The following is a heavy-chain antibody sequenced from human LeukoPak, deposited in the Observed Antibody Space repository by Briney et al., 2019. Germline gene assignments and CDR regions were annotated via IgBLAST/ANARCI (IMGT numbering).Heavy chain of an antibody. Sequence: SETLSLTCTVSGGSISSSSYYWGWIRQPPGKGLEGIGSTYYSGSTYYNPSLKSRVTISVETSKNQFSLKLSAVAAADTAVYYCARTMVRGVIRVNNWFDPWGQGTLVTVSS. CDR1: GGSISSSSYY. V-gene: IGHV4-39*07. J-gene: IGHJ5*02. CDR2: TYYSGST. D-gene: IGHD3-10*01. CDR3: ARTMVRGVIRVNNWFDP.